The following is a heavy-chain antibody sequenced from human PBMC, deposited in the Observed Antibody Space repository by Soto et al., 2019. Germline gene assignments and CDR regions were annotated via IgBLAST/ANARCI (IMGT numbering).Heavy chain of an antibody. Sequence: PSETLSLTCTVSGGSISSYYWSWIRQPPGKGLEWIGYIYYSGSTNYNPSPKSRVTISVDTSKNQFSLKLSSVTAADTAVYYCARDLDRSAAVAGLSLGYWGQGTLVTVSS. D-gene: IGHD6-19*01. CDR2: IYYSGST. J-gene: IGHJ4*02. V-gene: IGHV4-59*01. CDR3: ARDLDRSAAVAGLSLGY. CDR1: GGSISSYY.